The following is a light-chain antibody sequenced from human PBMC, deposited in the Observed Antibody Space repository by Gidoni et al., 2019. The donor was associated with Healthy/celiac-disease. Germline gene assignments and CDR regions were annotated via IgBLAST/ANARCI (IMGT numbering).Light chain of an antibody. V-gene: IGKV4-1*01. CDR3: QQYYSTPRT. J-gene: IGKJ2*01. Sequence: DIVITQYPDSLAVSLGERATINCKPSQSVLYSSNNKNYLAWYQQKPGQPPKLLIYWASTRESGVPDRFSGSGSGTDFTLTISSLQAEDVAVYYCQQYYSTPRTFGQGTKLEIK. CDR1: QSVLYSSNNKNY. CDR2: WAS.